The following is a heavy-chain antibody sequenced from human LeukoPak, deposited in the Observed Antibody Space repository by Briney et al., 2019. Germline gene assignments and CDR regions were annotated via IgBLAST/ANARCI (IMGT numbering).Heavy chain of an antibody. V-gene: IGHV3-13*04. D-gene: IGHD6-19*01. CDR1: GFTFSNYD. Sequence: GGSLRLSCASSGFTFSNYDMLWVRQAAGKGLEWVSAISTAGDTYYPGSEKGRFTISRDNAKNSLYLQMRGLRVDDTAVYYCVRAPPATGWLVDHWGQGTLVTVSS. CDR2: ISTAGDT. J-gene: IGHJ4*02. CDR3: VRAPPATGWLVDH.